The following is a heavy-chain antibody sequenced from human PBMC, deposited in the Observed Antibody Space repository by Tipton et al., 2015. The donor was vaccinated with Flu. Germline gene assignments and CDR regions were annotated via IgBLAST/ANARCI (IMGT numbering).Heavy chain of an antibody. V-gene: IGHV4-34*01. CDR1: GGSFSGYY. CDR2: INHSGST. D-gene: IGHD4-23*01. J-gene: IGHJ4*02. Sequence: GLVKPSETLSLTCAVYGGSFSGYYWSWIRQPPGKGLEWIGEINHSGSTNYNPSLKSRVTISVDTSKNQFSLKLSSVTAADTAVYYCARGRYGGNYFGYWGQGTLVTVSS. CDR3: ARGRYGGNYFGY.